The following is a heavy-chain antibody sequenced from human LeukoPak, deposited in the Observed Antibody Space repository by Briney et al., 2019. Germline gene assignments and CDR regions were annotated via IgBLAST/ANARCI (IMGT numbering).Heavy chain of an antibody. CDR3: ARLAWATKYDILTGYRSNNIKFFDQ. V-gene: IGHV4-34*01. Sequence: SETLSLTCAVYGGSFSGYYWSWIRQPPGKGLEWIGEINHSGSTNYNPSLKSRVTISVDTSKNQFSLKLSSVTAADTAVYYCARLAWATKYDILTGYRSNNIKFFDQWGQGTLVTVSS. D-gene: IGHD3-9*01. J-gene: IGHJ4*02. CDR1: GGSFSGYY. CDR2: INHSGST.